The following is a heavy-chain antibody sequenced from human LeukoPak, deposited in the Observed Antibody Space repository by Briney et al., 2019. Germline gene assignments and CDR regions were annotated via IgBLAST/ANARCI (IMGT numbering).Heavy chain of an antibody. CDR1: GDSVSSNSAA. CDR2: TFYRSKWYT. J-gene: IGHJ4*02. V-gene: IGHV6-1*01. CDR3: AREAAGNFDF. Sequence: SQTLSLTCAISGDSVSSNSAAWNWIRQSPSIGLEWLGRTFYRSKWYTEYAVSVKSRLTINPDTSKNHFYLQLTSVTPAHTAMYYCAREAAGNFDFWGQANLVTVSS.